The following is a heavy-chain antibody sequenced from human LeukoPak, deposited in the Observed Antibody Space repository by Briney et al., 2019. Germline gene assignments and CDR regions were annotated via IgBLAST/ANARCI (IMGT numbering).Heavy chain of an antibody. V-gene: IGHV1-24*01. J-gene: IGHJ4*02. CDR3: ATDLGATWNTADY. D-gene: IGHD1-26*01. Sequence: ASVKVSCKVSGYTLTELSMHWVRQAPGKGLEWMGGFNPEDGETIYAQKFQGRVTMTEDTSTDTAYMELSSLRSEDTAVYYCATDLGATWNTADYWGQGTLVTVSS. CDR2: FNPEDGET. CDR1: GYTLTELS.